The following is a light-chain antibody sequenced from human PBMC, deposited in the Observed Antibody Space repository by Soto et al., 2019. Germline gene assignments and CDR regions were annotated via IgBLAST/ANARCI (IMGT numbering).Light chain of an antibody. J-gene: IGKJ5*01. CDR1: QSVRTK. Sequence: EIVMTQSPGTLSVSPVEVANLFCSASQSVRTKLAWYQQRAGQAPRLLMYGASTRATGIPDRFSGSGSGTEFTLTIRSLQSEDFAVYYCQQYNSWPPINCGQGTRREI. V-gene: IGKV3-15*01. CDR3: QQYNSWPPIN. CDR2: GAS.